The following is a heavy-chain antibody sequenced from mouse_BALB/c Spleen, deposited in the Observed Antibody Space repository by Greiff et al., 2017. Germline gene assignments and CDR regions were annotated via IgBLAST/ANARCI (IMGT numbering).Heavy chain of an antibody. Sequence: EVMLVESGGGLVQPGGSLKLSCAASGFTFSSYTMSWVRQTPEKRLEWVAYISNGGGSTYYPDTVKGRFTISRDNAKNTLYLQMSSLKSEDTAMYYCVIYDGYYYAMDYWGQGTSVTVSS. CDR1: GFTFSSYT. D-gene: IGHD2-3*01. CDR2: ISNGGGST. J-gene: IGHJ4*01. V-gene: IGHV5-12-2*01. CDR3: VIYDGYYYAMDY.